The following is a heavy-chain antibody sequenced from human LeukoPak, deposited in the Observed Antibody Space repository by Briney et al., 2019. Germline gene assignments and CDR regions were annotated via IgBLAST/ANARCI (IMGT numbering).Heavy chain of an antibody. Sequence: PGGSLRLSCAASGFTFSDYYMSWIRQAPGKGLEWVSYISSSGSTIYYADSVKGRFTISRDNAKNSLYLQMNSLRAEDTAVYYCARALFSHRSSWYLPSFDYWGQGTLVTVSS. CDR3: ARALFSHRSSWYLPSFDY. CDR1: GFTFSDYY. CDR2: ISSSGSTI. D-gene: IGHD6-13*01. J-gene: IGHJ4*02. V-gene: IGHV3-11*01.